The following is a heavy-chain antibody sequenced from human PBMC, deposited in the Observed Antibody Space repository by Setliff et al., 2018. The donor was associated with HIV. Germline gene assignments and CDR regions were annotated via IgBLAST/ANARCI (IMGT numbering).Heavy chain of an antibody. D-gene: IGHD6-19*01. V-gene: IGHV1-46*01. CDR2: INPSGGST. CDR1: GYSFTSYY. Sequence: ASVKVSCKASGYSFTSYYIHWVRQAPGQGLGWMGIINPSGGSTSYAQKFQGRVTMTRDTSTSTVYMELSSLRSEDTAVYNCARRQQWLGREYYFDYWGQGTLVTVSS. CDR3: ARRQQWLGREYYFDY. J-gene: IGHJ4*02.